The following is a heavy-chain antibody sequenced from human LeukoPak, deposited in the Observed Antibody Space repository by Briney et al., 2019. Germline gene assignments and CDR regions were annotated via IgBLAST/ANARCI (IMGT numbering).Heavy chain of an antibody. Sequence: GESLKISCKGSGYTFSSSWIGWVRQMPGKGLEGMGIIYPGDSDTRYSPSFQGQVTISADKSINTAYLQWSSLKATDTGMYFCARQYGRPYDYWGQGTLVTVSS. V-gene: IGHV5-51*01. CDR1: GYTFSSSW. CDR2: IYPGDSDT. J-gene: IGHJ4*02. D-gene: IGHD4-17*01. CDR3: ARQYGRPYDY.